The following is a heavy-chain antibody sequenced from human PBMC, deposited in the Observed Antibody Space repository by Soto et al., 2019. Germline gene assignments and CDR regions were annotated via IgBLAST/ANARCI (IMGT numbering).Heavy chain of an antibody. Sequence: SVKVSCKASGGTFSSYAISWVRQAPGQGLEWMGGIIPIFGTANYAQKFQGRVTITADESTSTAYMELSSLRSEDTAVYYCAHAARPQYYLDYWGQGTLVTVSS. D-gene: IGHD6-6*01. CDR1: GGTFSSYA. CDR2: IIPIFGTA. CDR3: AHAARPQYYLDY. J-gene: IGHJ4*02. V-gene: IGHV1-69*13.